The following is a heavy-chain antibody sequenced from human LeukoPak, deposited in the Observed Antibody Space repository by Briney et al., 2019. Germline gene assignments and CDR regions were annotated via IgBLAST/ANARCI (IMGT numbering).Heavy chain of an antibody. CDR1: GLSFSDYS. Sequence: GGSLRLSCTASGLSFSDYSMNWVRQAPGKGLEWVSAISGSGGSTYYADSVKGRFTISRDNSKNTLYLQMNSPRAEDTAVYYCLGGDTAIDAFDIWGQGTMVTVSS. CDR3: LGGDTAIDAFDI. D-gene: IGHD5-18*01. J-gene: IGHJ3*02. CDR2: ISGSGGST. V-gene: IGHV3-23*01.